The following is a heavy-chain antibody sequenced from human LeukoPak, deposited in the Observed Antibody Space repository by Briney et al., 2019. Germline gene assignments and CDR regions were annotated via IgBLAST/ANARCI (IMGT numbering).Heavy chain of an antibody. D-gene: IGHD3-3*01. Sequence: PSETLSLTCTVSGGSISSYYWSWIRQPPGKGLEWIGYIYYSGSTNYNPSLKSRVTISVDTSKNQFSLKLSSVTAADTAVYYCARGWRGFDYRGQGTLVTVSS. CDR3: ARGWRGFDY. V-gene: IGHV4-59*08. CDR1: GGSISSYY. CDR2: IYYSGST. J-gene: IGHJ4*02.